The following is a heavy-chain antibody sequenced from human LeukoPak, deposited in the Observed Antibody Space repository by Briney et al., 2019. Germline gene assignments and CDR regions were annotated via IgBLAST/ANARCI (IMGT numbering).Heavy chain of an antibody. J-gene: IGHJ6*03. CDR2: IIPIFGTA. D-gene: IGHD2-2*01. CDR3: ARSGCSSTSCSIYHYYYMDV. V-gene: IGHV1-69*05. CDR1: GGTFSSYA. Sequence: GASVKVSCKASGGTFSSYAISWVRQAPGQGLEWMGGIIPIFGTANYAQKFQGRVTITTDESTSTAYMELSSLRSEDTAVYYCARSGCSSTSCSIYHYYYMDVWGKGTTVTVSS.